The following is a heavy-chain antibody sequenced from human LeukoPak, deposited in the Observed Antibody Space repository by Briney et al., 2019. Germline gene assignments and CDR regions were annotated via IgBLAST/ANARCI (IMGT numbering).Heavy chain of an antibody. V-gene: IGHV3-23*01. CDR2: ISSGGGGPT. CDR1: GFTFSYYA. Sequence: GESLRLSCAASGFTFSYYAMTWVRQAPGKGLEWVSTISSGGGGPTYYADSVKGRFTISRDNSKNTLYLQMNSLRAEDAAVYFCAKNSGYSWQYFFDFWGQGTLVTVSS. D-gene: IGHD6-25*01. CDR3: AKNSGYSWQYFFDF. J-gene: IGHJ4*02.